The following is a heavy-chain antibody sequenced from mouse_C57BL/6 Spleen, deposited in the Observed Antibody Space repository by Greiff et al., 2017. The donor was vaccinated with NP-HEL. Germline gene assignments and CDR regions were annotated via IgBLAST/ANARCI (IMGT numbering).Heavy chain of an antibody. CDR1: GFTFSSYA. J-gene: IGHJ2*01. CDR3: ARVYYYGSSYVDYFDY. CDR2: ISDGGSYT. Sequence: EVMLVESGGGLVKPGGSLKLSCAASGFTFSSYAMSWVRQTPEKRLEWVATISDGGSYTYYPDNVKGRFTISRDNAKNNLYLQMSHLKSEDTAMYYCARVYYYGSSYVDYFDYWGQGTTLTVSS. V-gene: IGHV5-4*03. D-gene: IGHD1-1*01.